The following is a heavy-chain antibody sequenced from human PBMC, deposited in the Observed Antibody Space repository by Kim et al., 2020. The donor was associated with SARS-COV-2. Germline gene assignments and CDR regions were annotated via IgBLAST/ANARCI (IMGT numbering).Heavy chain of an antibody. D-gene: IGHD4-4*01. Sequence: KYYSTSLKTRLTVSKDTSKNQVVLTMTNMDPVDTATYYCARMDLQFNFDYWGQGTLVTVSS. J-gene: IGHJ4*02. CDR3: ARMDLQFNFDY. V-gene: IGHV2-70*01. CDR2: K.